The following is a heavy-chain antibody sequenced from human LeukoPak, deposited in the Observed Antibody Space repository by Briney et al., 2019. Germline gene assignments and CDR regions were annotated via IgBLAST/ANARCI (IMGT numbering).Heavy chain of an antibody. D-gene: IGHD3-22*01. CDR2: IIPIFGTA. Sequence: VASVKVSCKASGGTFSSYAISWVRQAPGQGLEWMGRIIPIFGTANYAQKFQGRVTITTDESTSTAYMELSSLRSEDTAVYYCARNYYDSSGYYYFDYWGQGTLVTVSS. V-gene: IGHV1-69*05. J-gene: IGHJ4*02. CDR1: GGTFSSYA. CDR3: ARNYYDSSGYYYFDY.